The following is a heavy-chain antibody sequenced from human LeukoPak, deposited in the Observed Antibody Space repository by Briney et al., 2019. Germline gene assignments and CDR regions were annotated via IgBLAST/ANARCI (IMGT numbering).Heavy chain of an antibody. V-gene: IGHV1-18*01. CDR2: ISGFRGNT. CDR3: ARDFLSYDGTENHYDDTFDI. D-gene: IGHD3-22*01. J-gene: IGHJ3*02. Sequence: GASVKVSCKASGYTFSTYGLSWVRQAPGQGLAWMGWISGFRGNTNYAQKFQGRVTMTTDTSTTTAYMELRSLSSDDTAVYFCARDFLSYDGTENHYDDTFDIWGQGTMVTVSS. CDR1: GYTFSTYG.